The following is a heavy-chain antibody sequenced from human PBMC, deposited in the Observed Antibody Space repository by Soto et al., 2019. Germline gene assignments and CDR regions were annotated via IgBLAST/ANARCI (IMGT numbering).Heavy chain of an antibody. Sequence: QITLKESGPTLVKPTQTLTLTCAFSGFSLSTNGVGVAWIRQPPGKALEWLALIYWDDDKRYTPSLKSRLTITKYTSKNQVVLTMTNMDPVDTATYYCAHSLIPNWGSRGAFDYLGQGTLVTVSS. V-gene: IGHV2-5*02. CDR1: GFSLSTNGVG. CDR2: IYWDDDK. D-gene: IGHD7-27*01. J-gene: IGHJ4*02. CDR3: AHSLIPNWGSRGAFDY.